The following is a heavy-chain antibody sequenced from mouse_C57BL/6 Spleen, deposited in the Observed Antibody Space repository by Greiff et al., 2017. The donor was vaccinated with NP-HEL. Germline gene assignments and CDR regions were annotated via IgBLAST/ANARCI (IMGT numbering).Heavy chain of an antibody. CDR2: INPNNGGT. CDR1: GYTFTDYY. J-gene: IGHJ4*01. Sequence: EVKLEESGPELVKPGASVKISCKASGYTFTDYYMNWVKQSHGKSLEWIGDINPNNGGTSYNQKFKGKATLTVDKSSSTAYMELRSLTSEDSAVYYCARNGPDYWGQGTSVTVSS. V-gene: IGHV1-26*01. D-gene: IGHD1-1*02. CDR3: ARNGPDY.